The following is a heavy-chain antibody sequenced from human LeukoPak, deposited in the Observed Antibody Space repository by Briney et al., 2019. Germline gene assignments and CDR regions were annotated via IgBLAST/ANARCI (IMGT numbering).Heavy chain of an antibody. Sequence: SETLSLTCTVSGGSISSYYWSWIRQPPGKGLEWIGEINHSGSTNYNPSLKSRVTISVDTSKNHFSLKLNSVTAADTAVYYCARTRRYYDSSGYYYVPWDYWGQGTLATVSS. D-gene: IGHD3-22*01. CDR2: INHSGST. J-gene: IGHJ4*02. CDR1: GGSISSYY. CDR3: ARTRRYYDSSGYYYVPWDY. V-gene: IGHV4-34*01.